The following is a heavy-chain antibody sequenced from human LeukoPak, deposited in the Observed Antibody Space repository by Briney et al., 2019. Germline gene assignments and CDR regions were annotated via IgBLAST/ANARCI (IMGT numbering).Heavy chain of an antibody. Sequence: PGGSLRLSCAASGFTFSNYWMHWVRQAPGMGLVWVSRINSDGSSTNYADSVKGRFTISRDNAKNTLYLQMNSLRAEDTAVYYCARDHGDYYFDYWGQGTLVTVSS. V-gene: IGHV3-74*01. CDR2: INSDGSST. D-gene: IGHD4-17*01. CDR1: GFTFSNYW. CDR3: ARDHGDYYFDY. J-gene: IGHJ4*02.